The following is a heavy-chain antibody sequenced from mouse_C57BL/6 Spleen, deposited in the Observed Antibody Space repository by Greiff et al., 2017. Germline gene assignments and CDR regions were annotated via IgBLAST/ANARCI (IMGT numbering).Heavy chain of an antibody. CDR1: GYTFTDYN. Sequence: VQLQQSGPELVKPGASVKMSCKASGYTFTDYNMHWVKQSHGKSLEWIGYINPNNGGTSYNQKFKGKATLTVNKSSSTAYMELRSLTSEDSAVYYCARSVDYYGSSSDYWGQGTTRTGSS. J-gene: IGHJ2*01. V-gene: IGHV1-22*01. CDR2: INPNNGGT. CDR3: ARSVDYYGSSSDY. D-gene: IGHD1-1*01.